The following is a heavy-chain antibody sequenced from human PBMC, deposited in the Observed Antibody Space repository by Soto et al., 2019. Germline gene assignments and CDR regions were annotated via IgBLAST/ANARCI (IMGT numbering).Heavy chain of an antibody. CDR1: GLTFSSYT. D-gene: IGHD2-15*01. J-gene: IGHJ3*01. CDR2: IRDFASSGAI. V-gene: IGHV3-48*01. Sequence: PGGSMSLSCVASGLTFSSYTMNWVRKAPGKGLEWISYIRDFASSGAISYTDSVKGRFTISRDNAKNSLYLQMNSLRAEDTAVYYCVRDQWYAFDVWGQGTVVTVSS. CDR3: VRDQWYAFDV.